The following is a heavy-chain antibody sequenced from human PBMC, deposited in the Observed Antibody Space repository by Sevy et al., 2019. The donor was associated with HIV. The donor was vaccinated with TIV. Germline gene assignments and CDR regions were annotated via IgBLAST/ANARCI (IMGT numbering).Heavy chain of an antibody. CDR3: ARDSTTRPRVLDY. V-gene: IGHV4-59*01. J-gene: IGHJ4*02. Sequence: SETLSLTCSVSGGSISSYFWTWVRQSPGKGLEWIGYIYLTGNTDYGPSLKSRVTLSLDTSKSQFSLTLNCVTAADTTIYFCARDSTTRPRVLDYWGQGTLVTVSS. CDR2: IYLTGNT. D-gene: IGHD1-1*01. CDR1: GGSISSYF.